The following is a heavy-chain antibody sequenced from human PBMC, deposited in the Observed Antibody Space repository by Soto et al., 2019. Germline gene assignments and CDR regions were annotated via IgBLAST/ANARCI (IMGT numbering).Heavy chain of an antibody. V-gene: IGHV4-30-4*01. CDR1: GASISSGDYY. CDR2: ISYSGTI. J-gene: IGHJ5*02. CDR3: VRALGSRFMEWPRFDP. D-gene: IGHD3-3*01. Sequence: QVQLQESGPGLVKPSQTLSLTCIVSGASISSGDYYWSWVRQPPGKGLEWIGHISYSGTIDYSPSLKIRVTISLDTSKNQFSLNLKSVTAADTAVYYCVRALGSRFMEWPRFDPWGQGTLVTVSS.